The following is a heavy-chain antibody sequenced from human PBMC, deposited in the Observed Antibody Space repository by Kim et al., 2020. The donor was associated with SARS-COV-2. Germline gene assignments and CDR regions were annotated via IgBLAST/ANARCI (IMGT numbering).Heavy chain of an antibody. CDR2: INHSGST. Sequence: SETLSLTCAVYGGSFSGYYWSWIRQPPGKGLEWIGEINHSGSTNYNPSLKSRVTISVDTSKNQFSLKLSSVTAADTAVYYCARGLRGYYDRSREHHLDYWGQGTLVTVSS. J-gene: IGHJ4*02. V-gene: IGHV4-34*01. CDR1: GGSFSGYY. D-gene: IGHD3-22*01. CDR3: ARGLRGYYDRSREHHLDY.